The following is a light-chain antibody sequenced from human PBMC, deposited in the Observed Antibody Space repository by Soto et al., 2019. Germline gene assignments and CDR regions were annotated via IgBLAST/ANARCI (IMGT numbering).Light chain of an antibody. J-gene: IGKJ4*01. V-gene: IGKV3-20*01. CDR2: GAS. Sequence: EIALTQSPGTLSLSPGERATLSCRASQNINSDYLAWYQQKPGQAPRLLIYGASSRATGIADRFSGSGSGKDFSLTISRLEPEDFAGYYCQQYGSLPLTFGGGTKVEIK. CDR3: QQYGSLPLT. CDR1: QNINSDY.